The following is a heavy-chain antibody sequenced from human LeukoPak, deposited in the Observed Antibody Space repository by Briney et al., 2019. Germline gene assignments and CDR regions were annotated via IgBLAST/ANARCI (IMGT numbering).Heavy chain of an antibody. D-gene: IGHD4-11*01. CDR3: ATGLNDYSSNYYYMDV. CDR2: VDPEDGET. Sequence: GASVKVSCTASGYTFTDYYMHWVQQAPGKGLEWMGRVDPEDGETIYAEKFQGRVTITADTSTDTAYMELSSLRSEDTAVYYCATGLNDYSSNYYYMDVWGKGTTVTVSS. CDR1: GYTFTDYY. J-gene: IGHJ6*03. V-gene: IGHV1-69-2*01.